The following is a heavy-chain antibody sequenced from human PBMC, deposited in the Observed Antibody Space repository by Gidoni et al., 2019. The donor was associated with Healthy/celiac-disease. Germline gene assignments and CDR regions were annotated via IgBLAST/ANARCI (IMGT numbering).Heavy chain of an antibody. CDR2: IDSDGSST. V-gene: IGHV3-74*01. CDR3: ARVCITMGRYYYYYMDV. J-gene: IGHJ6*03. CDR1: GFTFSSYW. Sequence: EVQLVESGGGLVQPGGSLRLSCAASGFTFSSYWMHWVRQAPGKGLVWVSRIDSDGSSTSYADSVKGRFTISRDNAKNTLYLQMNSLRAEDTAVYYCARVCITMGRYYYYYMDVWGKGTTVTVSS. D-gene: IGHD3-10*01.